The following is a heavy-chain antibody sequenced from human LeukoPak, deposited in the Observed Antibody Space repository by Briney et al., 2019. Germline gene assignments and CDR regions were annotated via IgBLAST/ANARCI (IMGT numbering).Heavy chain of an antibody. D-gene: IGHD3-10*01. J-gene: IGHJ4*02. CDR3: ATWSGSYYYY. Sequence: ASVKVSCKVSGYTLTELAIHWVRQAPGKGLEWMGGFDPEDVETIYAQRFQGRVTMTEDKSTDTAYMEMSSLRSEDTAVYYCATWSGSYYYYWGQGTLVTASS. CDR1: GYTLTELA. CDR2: FDPEDVET. V-gene: IGHV1-24*01.